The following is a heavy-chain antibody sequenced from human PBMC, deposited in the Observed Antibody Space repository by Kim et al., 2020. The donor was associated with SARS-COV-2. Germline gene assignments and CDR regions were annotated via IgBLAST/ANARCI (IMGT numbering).Heavy chain of an antibody. D-gene: IGHD4-17*01. CDR2: MNPNSGNT. J-gene: IGHJ3*02. V-gene: IGHV1-8*01. Sequence: ASVKVSCKASGYTFTSYDINWVRQATGQGLEWMGWMNPNSGNTGYAQKFQGRVTMTRNTSISTAYMELSSLRSEDTAVYYCARGHEWGTVTPNDAFDICGQGTMVTVAS. CDR1: GYTFTSYD. CDR3: ARGHEWGTVTPNDAFDI.